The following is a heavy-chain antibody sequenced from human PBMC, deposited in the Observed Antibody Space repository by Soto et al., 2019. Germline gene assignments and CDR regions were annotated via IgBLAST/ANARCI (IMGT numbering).Heavy chain of an antibody. CDR2: IYNSGNT. Sequence: SETLSLTCTVSGGSLRSYYWNWIRQPPGKGLEWIGYIYNSGNTKYNPSLKSRITMSVDTSKNQFSLKLSSVTAADTAVYHCARGTQLTTVTTTYFEYWGRGTLVTVSS. D-gene: IGHD4-17*01. CDR1: GGSLRSYY. CDR3: ARGTQLTTVTTTYFEY. J-gene: IGHJ4*02. V-gene: IGHV4-59*08.